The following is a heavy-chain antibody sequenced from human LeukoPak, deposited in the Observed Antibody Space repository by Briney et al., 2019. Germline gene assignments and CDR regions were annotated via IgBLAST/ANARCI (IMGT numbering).Heavy chain of an antibody. D-gene: IGHD6-13*01. Sequence: PSETLSLTCTVSGYSISSGYYWGWIRQPPGKGLEWIGSGSTYYNPSLKSRVTISVDTSKNQFSLKLSSVTAADTAVYYCARRDSSSWYGGTAFDIWGQGTMVTVSS. V-gene: IGHV4-38-2*02. J-gene: IGHJ3*02. CDR1: GYSISSGYY. CDR3: ARRDSSSWYGGTAFDI. CDR2: SGST.